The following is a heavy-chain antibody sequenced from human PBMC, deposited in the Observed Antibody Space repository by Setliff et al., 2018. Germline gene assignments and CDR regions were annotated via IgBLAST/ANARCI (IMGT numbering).Heavy chain of an antibody. V-gene: IGHV5-51*01. Sequence: KVSCKTSGYSFTSYGISWVRQAPGQGLEWMGMIFPADADTRYNPSFKGQVTMSLDRSITTAYLQWDSLKASDTAIYYCAQKHQRASWAFDPWGRGTLVTVSS. CDR3: AQKHQRASWAFDP. J-gene: IGHJ5*02. D-gene: IGHD2-2*01. CDR1: GYSFTSYG. CDR2: IFPADADT.